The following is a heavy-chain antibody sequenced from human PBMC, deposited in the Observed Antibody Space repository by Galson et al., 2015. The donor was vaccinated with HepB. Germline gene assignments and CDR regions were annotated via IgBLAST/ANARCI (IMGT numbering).Heavy chain of an antibody. D-gene: IGHD1-26*01. CDR3: AKGRSSSIVGATNY. Sequence: SLRLSCAASGFTFSSYAMSWVRQAPGKGLEWVSVISGRGDESYYADSVRGRFTISRDNSKNTLDLQMNSLRAEDTAVYYCAKGRSSSIVGATNYWGQGTLVTVSS. V-gene: IGHV3-23*01. CDR2: ISGRGDES. J-gene: IGHJ4*02. CDR1: GFTFSSYA.